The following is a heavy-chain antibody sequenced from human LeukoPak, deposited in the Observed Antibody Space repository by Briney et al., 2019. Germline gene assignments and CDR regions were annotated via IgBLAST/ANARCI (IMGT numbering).Heavy chain of an antibody. CDR1: GFTFSGYA. D-gene: IGHD1-26*01. J-gene: IGHJ4*02. CDR2: ISHDGSKK. V-gene: IGHV3-30*18. Sequence: GRSLRLSCAASGFTFSGYAMHWVRQAPGKGPEWVAVISHDGSKKDYADSVKGRFTISRDNSKNTLYLQMNSLRAEDTSMYYCANSGYSGSYNLWNYFDYWGQGTLVTFSS. CDR3: ANSGYSGSYNLWNYFDY.